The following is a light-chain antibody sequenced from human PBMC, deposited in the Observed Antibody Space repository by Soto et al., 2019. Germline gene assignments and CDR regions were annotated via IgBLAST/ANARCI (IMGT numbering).Light chain of an antibody. Sequence: DIVLTPSPRTLTLSPGERAAVSCRARQSVRSNLAWYQQKPGQAPRLRINGASSRATGIPDRFRGSGSGTEFTLTISSLQSEDFAVYYCQQYNNWPETFGQGTKVDI. V-gene: IGKV3D-15*01. CDR1: QSVRSN. CDR3: QQYNNWPET. CDR2: GAS. J-gene: IGKJ1*01.